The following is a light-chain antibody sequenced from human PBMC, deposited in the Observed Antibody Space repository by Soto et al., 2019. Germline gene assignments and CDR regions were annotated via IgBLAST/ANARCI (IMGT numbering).Light chain of an antibody. Sequence: VMTQSPATLSGSPGERVTLSCRSSQSVGDNLAWFQQKPGQGPRLLIYGASTRATGIPVRFSGSGSETDFTLTISSLRSEDSGVYLCQQYNNWPITFGQGTRLEIK. CDR2: GAS. CDR3: QQYNNWPIT. J-gene: IGKJ5*01. V-gene: IGKV3-15*01. CDR1: QSVGDN.